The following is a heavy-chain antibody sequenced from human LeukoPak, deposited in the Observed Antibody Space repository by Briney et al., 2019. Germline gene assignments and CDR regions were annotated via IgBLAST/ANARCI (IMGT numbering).Heavy chain of an antibody. CDR2: IYYSGST. CDR3: ARVYDFWSGYSP. V-gene: IGHV4-39*07. Sequence: SETLSLTCTVSGGSISSSSYYWGWIRQPPGKGLEWIGSIYYSGSTNYNPSLKSRVTISVDTSKNQFSLKLSSVTAADTAVYYCARVYDFWSGYSPWGQGTLVTVSS. D-gene: IGHD3-3*01. CDR1: GGSISSSSYY. J-gene: IGHJ4*02.